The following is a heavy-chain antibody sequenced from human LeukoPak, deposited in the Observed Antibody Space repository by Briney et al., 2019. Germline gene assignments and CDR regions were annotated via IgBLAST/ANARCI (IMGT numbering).Heavy chain of an antibody. V-gene: IGHV4-59*01. CDR2: IYYSGST. D-gene: IGHD5-24*01. Sequence: SETLSLTCTVSGGSISSYYWSWIRQPPGKGLEWIGYIYYSGSTNYNPSLKSRVTISVDTSKNQFSLKLSSVTAADTAVYYCARGRLRDAFDIWGQGTMVTVSS. CDR3: ARGRLRDAFDI. J-gene: IGHJ3*02. CDR1: GGSISSYY.